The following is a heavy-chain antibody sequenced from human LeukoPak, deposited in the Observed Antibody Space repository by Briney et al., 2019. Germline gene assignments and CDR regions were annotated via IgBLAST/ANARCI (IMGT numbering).Heavy chain of an antibody. CDR1: GYTLTRYA. CDR3: AREAGSSWPPICDYYYYYGMDV. J-gene: IGHJ6*02. CDR2: INTNTGNP. V-gene: IGHV7-4-1*02. Sequence: ASVKVSCKASGYTLTRYAMNWVRQAPGQGLEWMGWINTNTGNPTYAQGFTGRFVFSLDTSVSTAYLQISSLKAEDTAVYYCAREAGSSWPPICDYYYYYGMDVWGQGTTVTVSS. D-gene: IGHD6-13*01.